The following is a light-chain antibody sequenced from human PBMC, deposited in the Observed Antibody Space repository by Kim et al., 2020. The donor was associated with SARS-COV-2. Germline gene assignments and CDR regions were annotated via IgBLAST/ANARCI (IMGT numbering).Light chain of an antibody. CDR2: EDN. CDR3: QSYDSSNWV. CDR1: SGRIASNY. Sequence: GATETSACTRSSGRIASNYVQWCQHRPGSSTTTVIYEDNQRPSGVPDRFSGSIDSSSNSASLTISGQKTEDEADYYCQSYDSSNWVYGGGTQLTVL. J-gene: IGLJ3*02. V-gene: IGLV6-57*01.